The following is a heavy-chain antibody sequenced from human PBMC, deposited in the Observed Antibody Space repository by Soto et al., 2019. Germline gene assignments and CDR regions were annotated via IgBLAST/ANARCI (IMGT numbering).Heavy chain of an antibody. CDR2: ISYDGSNK. CDR1: GFTFSSYR. V-gene: IGHV3-30*18. CDR3: AKESTGYSNDD. Sequence: GSLRLPCSASGFTFSSYRMHWVRQAPGKGLEWVAVISYDGSNKYYADSVKRRFTISRDNSKNTLYLQMNSLRAEDTAVYYCAKESTGYSNDDWGQGTLVTGSS. J-gene: IGHJ4*02. D-gene: IGHD6-13*01.